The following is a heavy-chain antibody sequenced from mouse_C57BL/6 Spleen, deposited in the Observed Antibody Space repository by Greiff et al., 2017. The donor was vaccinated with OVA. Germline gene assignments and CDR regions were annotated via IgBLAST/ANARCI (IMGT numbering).Heavy chain of an antibody. J-gene: IGHJ1*03. V-gene: IGHV1-82*01. CDR2: IYPGDGDT. CDR1: GYAFSSSW. Sequence: QVQLQQSGPELVKPGASVKISCKASGYAFSSSWMNWVKQRPGKGLEWIGRIYPGDGDTNYNGKFKGKATLTADKSSSTAYMQLSSLTSEDSAVYCCARCKDYYAYVDVWGTGTTVTVSS. CDR3: ARCKDYYAYVDV. D-gene: IGHD1-1*01.